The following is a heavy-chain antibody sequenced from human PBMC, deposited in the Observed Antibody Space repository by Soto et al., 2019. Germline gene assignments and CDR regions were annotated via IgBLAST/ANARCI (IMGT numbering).Heavy chain of an antibody. CDR3: AKDGYDFWSGYRDLYFDY. V-gene: IGHV3-30*18. J-gene: IGHJ4*02. CDR2: ISYDGSNK. CDR1: GFTFSSYG. Sequence: QVQLVESGGGVVQPGRSLRLSCAASGFTFSSYGMHWVRQAPGKGLEWVAVISYDGSNKYYADSVKGRFTISRDNSKNTLYLQMNSLGAEDTAVYYCAKDGYDFWSGYRDLYFDYWGQGTLVTVSS. D-gene: IGHD3-3*01.